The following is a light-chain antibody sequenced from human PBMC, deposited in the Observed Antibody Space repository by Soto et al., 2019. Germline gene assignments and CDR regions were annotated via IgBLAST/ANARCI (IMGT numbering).Light chain of an antibody. CDR1: QSINTW. V-gene: IGKV1-5*01. J-gene: IGKJ2*01. CDR3: QQYNSYPYT. CDR2: DAS. Sequence: DIQMTQAPSTVSASIGDGVTITCRASQSINTWLAWYQQKPGKAPKLLIYDASTLESGVPSGFSGSGSGTEFTLTISSLQPDDLATYYCQQYNSYPYTFGQGNKLEIK.